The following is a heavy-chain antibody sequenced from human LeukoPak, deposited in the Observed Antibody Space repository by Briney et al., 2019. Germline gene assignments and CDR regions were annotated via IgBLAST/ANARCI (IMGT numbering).Heavy chain of an antibody. CDR1: GFTFSSYA. D-gene: IGHD6-13*01. V-gene: IGHV3-23*01. J-gene: IGHJ4*02. CDR3: AKAGYSSSWYEFDY. Sequence: GSLRLSCAASGFTFSSYAMSWARQAPGKGLEWVSAISGSGGSTYYADSVKGRFTISRDNSKNTLYLQMNSLRAEDTAVYYCAKAGYSSSWYEFDYWGQGTLVTVSS. CDR2: ISGSGGST.